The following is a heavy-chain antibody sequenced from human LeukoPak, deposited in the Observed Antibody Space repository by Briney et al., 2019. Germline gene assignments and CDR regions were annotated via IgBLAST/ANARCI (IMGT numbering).Heavy chain of an antibody. D-gene: IGHD3-10*01. V-gene: IGHV3-23*01. Sequence: GGSLRLSCAASGFTFSIYAMSWVRHAPGKGLEWVSAGSTYYADSVKGRFTISRDNSKNTLYLQMNSLRAEDTAVYYCARTYGSGTYYFDYWGQGTLVTVFS. J-gene: IGHJ4*02. CDR2: GST. CDR1: GFTFSIYA. CDR3: ARTYGSGTYYFDY.